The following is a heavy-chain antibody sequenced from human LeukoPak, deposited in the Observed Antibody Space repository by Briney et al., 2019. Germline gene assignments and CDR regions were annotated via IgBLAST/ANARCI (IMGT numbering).Heavy chain of an antibody. CDR3: TAGTGTSDFDY. CDR1: GFTFSNAW. D-gene: IGHD1-7*01. J-gene: IGHJ4*02. CDR2: IKSKTDGGTT. V-gene: IGHV3-15*01. Sequence: GGSLRLSCAASGFTFSNAWMSWVRQAPGKGLEWVGRIKSKTDGGTTDYAAPVKGRFTLSRDDSKTTLYLQMNSLKTEDTAVYFCTAGTGTSDFDYWGQGTLVTVSS.